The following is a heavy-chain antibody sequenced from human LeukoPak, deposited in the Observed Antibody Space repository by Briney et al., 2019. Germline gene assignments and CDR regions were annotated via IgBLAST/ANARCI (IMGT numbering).Heavy chain of an antibody. CDR2: ISTSSSYI. D-gene: IGHD5-24*01. CDR1: GFTFSSYS. V-gene: IGHV3-21*01. CDR3: ARPRGNVEMAAIPFDY. Sequence: GGSLRLSCAASGFTFSSYSMNWVRQAPGKGLEWVSSISTSSSYIYCADSVKGRFTISRDNAKNSLYLQMNSLRAEDTAVYYCARPRGNVEMAAIPFDYWGQGTLVTVSS. J-gene: IGHJ4*02.